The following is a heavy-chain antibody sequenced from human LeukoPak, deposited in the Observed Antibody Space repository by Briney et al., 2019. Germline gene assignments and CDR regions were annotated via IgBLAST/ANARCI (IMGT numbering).Heavy chain of an antibody. V-gene: IGHV3-23*01. CDR2: ISGSGRST. CDR1: GFTFSNYA. Sequence: PGGSLRLSCAASGFTFSNYAMSWVRQAPGKGLEWVSAISGSGRSTYYADSVKGRFTISRDNSKNSLFLQLNSLRTEDAGFYYCAKEGILVGVMDVWGQGTTVTVSS. J-gene: IGHJ6*02. CDR3: AKEGILVGVMDV. D-gene: IGHD2-21*01.